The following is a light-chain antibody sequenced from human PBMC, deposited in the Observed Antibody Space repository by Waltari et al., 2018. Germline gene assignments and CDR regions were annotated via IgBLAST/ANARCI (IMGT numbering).Light chain of an antibody. CDR1: SSNIGSYY. CDR2: GNN. CDR3: AAWDDRLRGVV. Sequence: QSLLTQPPSASGTPGQRVTISCSGSSSNIGSYYVYWYQQLPGTAPKLLIDGNNRRPSGVPDGFSGSKSGTSGSLAISGLRSEDEADYYCAAWDDRLRGVVFGGGTKLTV. J-gene: IGLJ2*01. V-gene: IGLV1-47*01.